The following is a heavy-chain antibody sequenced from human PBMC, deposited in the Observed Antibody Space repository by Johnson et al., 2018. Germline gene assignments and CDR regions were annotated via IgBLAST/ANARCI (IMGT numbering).Heavy chain of an antibody. CDR1: GFTFGDYA. V-gene: IGHV3-49*03. CDR3: TRDDYSNYVIYDYMDV. CDR2: IRSKAYGGTT. J-gene: IGHJ6*03. Sequence: EVQLVESGGGLVQPGRSLRLSCTASGFTFGDYAMSWFRQAPGKGLEWVGFIRSKAYGGTTEYASSVKGSFTNSRDDSKSIAYLQMKSLKTEDTAVYYCTRDDYSNYVIYDYMDVWGKGTTVTVSS. D-gene: IGHD4-11*01.